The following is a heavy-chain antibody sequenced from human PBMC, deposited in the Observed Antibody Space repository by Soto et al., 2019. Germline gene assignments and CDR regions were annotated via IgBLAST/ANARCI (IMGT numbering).Heavy chain of an antibody. J-gene: IGHJ6*02. Sequence: VQLVESGGGLIQPGGSLRLSCAASGFTVSSNYMSWVRQAPGKGLEWVSVIYSGGSTYYADSVKGRFTISRDNSKNTLYLQMNSHRADDTAVYYCAREPLGSGCSGGSYPPRGYYYYYGMDVWCQWTTVTVSS. V-gene: IGHV3-53*01. D-gene: IGHD2-15*01. CDR1: GFTVSSNY. CDR3: AREPLGSGCSGGSYPPRGYYYYYGMDV. CDR2: IYSGGST.